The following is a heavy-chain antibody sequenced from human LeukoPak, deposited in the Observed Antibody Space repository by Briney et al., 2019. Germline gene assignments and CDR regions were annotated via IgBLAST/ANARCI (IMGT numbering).Heavy chain of an antibody. CDR2: IYYGGST. CDR1: GGSISSYY. J-gene: IGHJ4*02. CDR3: ARAYSGYDFVDY. V-gene: IGHV4-59*01. Sequence: PSETLSLTCTVSGGSISSYYWSWIRQPPGKGLEWIGYIYYGGSTNYNPSLKSRVTISVDTSKNQFSLKLSSVTAADTAVYYCARAYSGYDFVDYWGQGTLVTVSS. D-gene: IGHD5-12*01.